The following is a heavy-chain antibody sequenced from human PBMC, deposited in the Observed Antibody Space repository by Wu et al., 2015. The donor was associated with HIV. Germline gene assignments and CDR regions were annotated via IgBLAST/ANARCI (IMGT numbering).Heavy chain of an antibody. CDR1: GFTFNNKY. Sequence: QVQLVQSGAEVKKPGASVKVSCKASGFTFNNKYIHWVRRAPGQGLEWMGVLNPGANKISYAQSFQGRVTMTSDKSTTAVYMELDGLRSDDTAVYYCATRIGGTMEAFNMWGQGTLVTVSS. J-gene: IGHJ3*02. V-gene: IGHV1-46*02. CDR2: LNPGANKI. D-gene: IGHD2/OR15-2a*01. CDR3: ATRIGGTMEAFNM.